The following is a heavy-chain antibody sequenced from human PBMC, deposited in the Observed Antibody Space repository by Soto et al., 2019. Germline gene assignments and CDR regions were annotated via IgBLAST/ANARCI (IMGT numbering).Heavy chain of an antibody. D-gene: IGHD6-25*01. Sequence: GGSLRLSCAASGFTFSNAWMNWVRQAPGKGLEWVGRIKSKTDGGTTDYDAPVKGKFTISRDDSKKTLYLQMNSLKTEDTAVYYCTTWYSSGYYYYGMDVWGQGTTVTVSS. V-gene: IGHV3-15*07. J-gene: IGHJ6*02. CDR3: TTWYSSGYYYYGMDV. CDR2: IKSKTDGGTT. CDR1: GFTFSNAW.